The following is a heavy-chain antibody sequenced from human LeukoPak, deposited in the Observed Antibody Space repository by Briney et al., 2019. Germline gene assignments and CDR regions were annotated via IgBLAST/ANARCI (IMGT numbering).Heavy chain of an antibody. J-gene: IGHJ4*02. Sequence: PSETLSLTCTVSGGSISSYYWSWIRQPPGKGLEWIGYIYYGGSTNYNPSLKSRVTISVDTSKNQFSLKLSSVTAADTAVYYCARGHGTYVDYWGQGTLVTVSS. D-gene: IGHD1-7*01. CDR3: ARGHGTYVDY. CDR2: IYYGGST. CDR1: GGSISSYY. V-gene: IGHV4-59*01.